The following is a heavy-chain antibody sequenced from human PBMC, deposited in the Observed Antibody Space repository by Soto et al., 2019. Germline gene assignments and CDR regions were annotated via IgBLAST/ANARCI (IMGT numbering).Heavy chain of an antibody. V-gene: IGHV4-59*01. CDR1: GGSISSYY. J-gene: IGHJ4*02. CDR2: IYYSGST. D-gene: IGHD3-3*01. CDR3: ARVYYDFWSGYYSGYYFDY. Sequence: SEALSLTCTVSGGSISSYYWSWIRQPPGEGLEWIGYIYYSGSTNYNPSLKSRVTISVDTSKNQFSLKLSSVTAADTAVYYCARVYYDFWSGYYSGYYFDYWGQGTLVTVS.